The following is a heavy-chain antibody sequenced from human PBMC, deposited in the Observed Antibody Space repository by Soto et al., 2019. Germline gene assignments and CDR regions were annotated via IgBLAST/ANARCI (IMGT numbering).Heavy chain of an antibody. J-gene: IGHJ6*02. CDR1: GFTFSSYG. CDR2: ISSSSSTI. Sequence: XSLRLSFAASGFTFSSYGMHWVLQAPGKGLEWVSYISSSSSTIYYADSVKGRFTISRDNAKNSLYLQMKSLRDEDTAVYYCARENPYYGMDVWGQGTTVTVSS. V-gene: IGHV3-48*02. CDR3: ARENPYYGMDV.